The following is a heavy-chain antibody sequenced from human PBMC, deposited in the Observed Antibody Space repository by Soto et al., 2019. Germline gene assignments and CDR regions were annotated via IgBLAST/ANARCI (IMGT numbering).Heavy chain of an antibody. CDR2: IYWDDDK. CDR3: AHRXLXXXXXLVTTTAIYFDF. J-gene: IGHJ4*02. V-gene: IGHV2-5*02. Sequence: QITLNESGPTQVKPRQTLTLTCTFSGFSLTTSGVGVGWIRQSPGKAPEWLALIYWDDDKRYSPSLKSRLTITKDTSKNQVVLTMADXXXXXXXXXXXAHRXLXXXXXLVTTTAIYFDFWGQGTPVAVSS. CDR1: GFSLTTSGVG. D-gene: IGHD5-18*01.